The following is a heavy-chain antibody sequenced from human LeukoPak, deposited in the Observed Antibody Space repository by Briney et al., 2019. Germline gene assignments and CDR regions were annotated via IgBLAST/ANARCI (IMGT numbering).Heavy chain of an antibody. CDR1: GGSISSYY. V-gene: IGHV4-59*01. J-gene: IGHJ4*02. CDR2: IYYSGST. D-gene: IGHD1-26*01. Sequence: SETLSLTCTVSGGSISSYYWSWIRQPPGKGLEWIGYIYYSGSTNYNPSLKSRVTISVDTSKNQFSLKLSSVTTADTAVYYCARVSWELLVVDYWGQGTLVTVSS. CDR3: ARVSWELLVVDY.